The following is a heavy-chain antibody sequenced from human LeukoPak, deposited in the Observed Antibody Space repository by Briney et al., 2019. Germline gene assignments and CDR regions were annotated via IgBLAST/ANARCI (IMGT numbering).Heavy chain of an antibody. CDR3: ARSQVDCSSTSCYAVDY. D-gene: IGHD2-2*01. CDR1: GGSFSGYY. CDR2: INHSGST. J-gene: IGHJ4*02. V-gene: IGHV4-34*01. Sequence: SETLSLTCAVYGGSFSGYYWSWIRQPPGKGLEWIGEINHSGSTNYNPSLKSRVTISVDTSKNQFSLKLSSVTAADTAVYYCARSQVDCSSTSCYAVDYWGQGTLVTVSS.